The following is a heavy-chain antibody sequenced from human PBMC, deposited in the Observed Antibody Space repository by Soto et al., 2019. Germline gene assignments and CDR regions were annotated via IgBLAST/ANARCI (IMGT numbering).Heavy chain of an antibody. Sequence: QITLKESGPTLVKPTQTLTLTCTFSGFSLSSIAVGVGVGWIRQPPGKALEWLALLYWDDDKRYNPSLKSRLTVTKDTSQSQVVLTMTNMDAVDTARYLCVHWNTGTYGTIFFDYWGQGTLVTVSS. V-gene: IGHV2-5*02. D-gene: IGHD3-9*01. CDR1: GFSLSSIAVGVG. CDR3: VHWNTGTYGTIFFDY. CDR2: LYWDDDK. J-gene: IGHJ4*02.